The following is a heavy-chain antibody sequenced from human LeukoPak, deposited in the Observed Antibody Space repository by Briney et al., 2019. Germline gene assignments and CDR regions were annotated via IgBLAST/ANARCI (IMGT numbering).Heavy chain of an antibody. J-gene: IGHJ3*02. Sequence: ASVTVPCKASGYTFTSYDINWVRQATGQGLEWMGWMNPNSGNTGYAQKFQGRVTMTRNTYISTAYMELSSLRSEDTAVYYCVRGYYDSSGYYFLSAFDIWGQGTMVTVSS. CDR3: VRGYYDSSGYYFLSAFDI. CDR1: GYTFTSYD. V-gene: IGHV1-8*01. D-gene: IGHD3-22*01. CDR2: MNPNSGNT.